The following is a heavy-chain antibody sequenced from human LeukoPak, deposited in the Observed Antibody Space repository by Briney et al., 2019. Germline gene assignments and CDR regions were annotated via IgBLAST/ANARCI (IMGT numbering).Heavy chain of an antibody. J-gene: IGHJ3*02. CDR1: GGSISSGGYY. CDR2: IYHSGST. CDR3: AREYYYDILSHAFDI. D-gene: IGHD3-9*01. Sequence: SETLSLTCTVSGGSISSGGYYWSWIRQPPGKGLEWIGYIYHSGSTYYNPSLKSRVTMSVDTSKNQFSLKLSSVTAADTAVYYCAREYYYDILSHAFDIWGQGTMVTVSS. V-gene: IGHV4-30-2*01.